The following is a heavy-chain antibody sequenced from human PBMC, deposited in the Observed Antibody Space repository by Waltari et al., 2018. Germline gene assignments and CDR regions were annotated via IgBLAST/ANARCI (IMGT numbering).Heavy chain of an antibody. CDR1: GYRFPSHD. J-gene: IGHJ5*02. D-gene: IGHD3-10*01. Sequence: QVQLVQSGAEVRKPGASLKVSCKASGYRFPSHDINWVRQATGQGLEWMGLMNPDMGSTDYARKFQGRIAMTRNTSISTAYMELSSLTFEDTAVYYGARGGVYGSGNNWFDLWGQGTQVTVSS. CDR3: ARGGVYGSGNNWFDL. CDR2: MNPDMGST. V-gene: IGHV1-8*01.